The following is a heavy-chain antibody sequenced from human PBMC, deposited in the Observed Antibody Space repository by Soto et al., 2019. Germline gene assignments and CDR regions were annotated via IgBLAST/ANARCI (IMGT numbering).Heavy chain of an antibody. J-gene: IGHJ4*02. D-gene: IGHD1-1*01. CDR3: ARGPAKELERSFDY. CDR1: GGSFSGYY. V-gene: IGHV4-34*01. CDR2: INHSGST. Sequence: QVQLQQWGAGLLKPSETLSLTCAVYGGSFSGYYWIWIRQPPGQGLEWIGEINHSGSTNYNPSLKSRVTISVDTSKNQFSLKLSSVTAADTAVYYCARGPAKELERSFDYWGQGTLVTVSS.